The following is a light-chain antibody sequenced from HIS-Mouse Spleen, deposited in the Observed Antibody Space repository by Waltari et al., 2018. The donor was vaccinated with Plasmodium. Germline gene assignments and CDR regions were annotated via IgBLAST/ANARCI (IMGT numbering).Light chain of an antibody. CDR3: QQSYSTWT. CDR1: QSVSSY. J-gene: IGKJ1*01. V-gene: IGKV3-11*01. Sequence: EIVLTQSPATLSLSPGERAPLSCRASQSVSSYLAWYQQKPGQAPRLLIYDASNRATGIPARFSGSGSGTDFTLTISSLEPEDFATYYCQQSYSTWTFGQGTKVEIK. CDR2: DAS.